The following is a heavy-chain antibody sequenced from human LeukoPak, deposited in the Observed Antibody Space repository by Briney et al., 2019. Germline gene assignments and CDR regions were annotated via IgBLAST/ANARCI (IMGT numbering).Heavy chain of an antibody. Sequence: GGSLRLSCAASGFTLRSYSMNWVRQTPGKGLEWVSSISSSSSYIYYADSVKGRFTISRDNAKNSLFLQMNSLRAEDTALYYCARDSSGWFVPFDYWGQGTLVTVSS. CDR1: GFTLRSYS. J-gene: IGHJ4*02. D-gene: IGHD6-19*01. V-gene: IGHV3-21*01. CDR3: ARDSSGWFVPFDY. CDR2: ISSSSSYI.